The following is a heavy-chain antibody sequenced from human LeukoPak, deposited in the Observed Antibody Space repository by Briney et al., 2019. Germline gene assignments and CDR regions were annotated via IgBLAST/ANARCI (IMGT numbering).Heavy chain of an antibody. CDR2: IIPIFGTA. V-gene: IGHV1-69*05. D-gene: IGHD3-22*01. Sequence: GASVKVSCKASGGTFSSYAISWVRQAPGQGLEWMGGIIPIFGTANYAQKFQGRVTITTDESTSTAYMELSSLRSEDTAVYYCARGNPYPHYYDSSGYDYWGQGTLVTVS. J-gene: IGHJ4*02. CDR3: ARGNPYPHYYDSSGYDY. CDR1: GGTFSSYA.